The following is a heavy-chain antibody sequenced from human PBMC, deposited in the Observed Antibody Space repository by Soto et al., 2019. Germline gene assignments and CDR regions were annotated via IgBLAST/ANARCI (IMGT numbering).Heavy chain of an antibody. CDR1: GYTFTSYY. D-gene: IGHD1-26*01. Sequence: QVQLVQSGAEVKKPGASVNVSCKASGYTFTSYYMHWVRQAPGQGLEWMGIINPRGGSTTYAQKLQGTVTVTRDTSTSTVYIELSNLRSDDTAIYYCARVALSGGGWLDPWGQGTLVTVSS. J-gene: IGHJ5*02. CDR3: ARVALSGGGWLDP. CDR2: INPRGGST. V-gene: IGHV1-46*04.